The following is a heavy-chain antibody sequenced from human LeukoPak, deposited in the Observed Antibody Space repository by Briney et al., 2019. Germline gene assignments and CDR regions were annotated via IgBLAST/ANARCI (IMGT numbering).Heavy chain of an antibody. J-gene: IGHJ6*04. CDR3: AELGITMFGGV. D-gene: IGHD3-10*02. Sequence: GGSLRLSCAASGFTFDDYAMHWVRQAPGKGLEWVSLISWDGGFTYYADSVKGRVTFTRDNAKNSLYLQMNSLRSEDTAVYYCAELGITMFGGVWGKGTTVTISS. CDR1: GFTFDDYA. V-gene: IGHV3-43D*03. CDR2: ISWDGGFT.